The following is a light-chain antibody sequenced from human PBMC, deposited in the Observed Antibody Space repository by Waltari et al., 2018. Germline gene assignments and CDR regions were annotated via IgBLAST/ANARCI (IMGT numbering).Light chain of an antibody. CDR3: QHYVRLPAT. CDR1: QSVGRT. J-gene: IGKJ1*01. V-gene: IGKV3-20*01. CDR2: GAS. Sequence: EIVLTQSPGTLSLSPGARATLSCRASQSVGRTLAWYQQKPGQAPRLLIYGASSRATGTPDRFSGSGSGTDFSLTISRLEPEDFAVYYCQHYVRLPATFGQGTKVEIK.